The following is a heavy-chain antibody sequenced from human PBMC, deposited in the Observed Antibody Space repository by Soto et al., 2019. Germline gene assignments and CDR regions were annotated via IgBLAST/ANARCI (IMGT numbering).Heavy chain of an antibody. D-gene: IGHD3-3*01. CDR3: ATGARVSGVLFDS. V-gene: IGHV3-15*07. Sequence: EVHLVESGGGLVKPGGSLRLSCAVSGLTFSNAWMNWVRQAPGKGLEWVGRIKSKKDGGTTDYAAPVKGRSTISRDDSKSTLYLEMNSLKTEGTAVYFCATGARVSGVLFDSWGQGTLVTVSS. CDR1: GLTFSNAW. CDR2: IKSKKDGGTT. J-gene: IGHJ5*01.